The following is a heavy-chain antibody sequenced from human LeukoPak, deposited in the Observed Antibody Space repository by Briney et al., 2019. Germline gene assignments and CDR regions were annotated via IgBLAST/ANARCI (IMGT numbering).Heavy chain of an antibody. CDR3: AILGGYSYGGRYFDY. J-gene: IGHJ4*02. CDR2: IRYDGSNK. D-gene: IGHD5-18*01. CDR1: GFTFSSYG. V-gene: IGHV3-30*02. Sequence: PGGSLRLSCAASGFTFSSYGMHWVRQAPGKGLEWVAFIRYDGSNKYYADSVKGRFTISRDNSKNTLYLQMNSLRAEDTAAYYCAILGGYSYGGRYFDYWGQGTLVTVSS.